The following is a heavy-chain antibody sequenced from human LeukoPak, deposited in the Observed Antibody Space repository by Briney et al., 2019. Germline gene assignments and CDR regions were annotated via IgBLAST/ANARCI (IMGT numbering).Heavy chain of an antibody. CDR1: GFSLSTSGVG. CDR2: IYWNDDK. J-gene: IGHJ4*02. CDR3: AHRRLLWQGFDY. Sequence: SGPTLVKPPQTLTLTCTFSGFSLSTSGVGVGWIRQPPGKALEWLALIYWNDDKRYSPSLKSRLTITKDTSKNQVVLTMTNMDPVDTATYYCAHRRLLWQGFDYWGQGTLVTVSS. V-gene: IGHV2-5*01. D-gene: IGHD3-10*01.